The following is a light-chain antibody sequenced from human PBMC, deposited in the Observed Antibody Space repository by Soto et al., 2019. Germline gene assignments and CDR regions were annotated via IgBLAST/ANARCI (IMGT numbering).Light chain of an antibody. CDR1: SSDVGGYNY. Sequence: QSVLTQPASVSGSPGQSITISCTGTSSDVGGYNYVSWYQQHPGKAPKLMIYEVSNRPSGVSNRFSGSKSGNTASLTISGLQAEDEADYYCSPYTSSSTPWVFGGGTQLTVL. CDR3: SPYTSSSTPWV. J-gene: IGLJ3*02. V-gene: IGLV2-14*01. CDR2: EVS.